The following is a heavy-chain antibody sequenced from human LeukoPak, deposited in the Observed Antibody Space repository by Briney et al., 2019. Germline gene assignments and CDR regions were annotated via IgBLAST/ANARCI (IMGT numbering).Heavy chain of an antibody. CDR3: ARDLDSGNYFFAY. Sequence: GGSLRLSCAASGFAFSDYYMSWIRQAPGTGLEGVSYISSSGSIIKYADSVKGRFTISRDNAKNSLYLQMSSLRAEDTAVYYCARDLDSGNYFFAYWGQGTPVTVSS. D-gene: IGHD3-22*01. J-gene: IGHJ4*02. CDR2: ISSSGSII. V-gene: IGHV3-11*04. CDR1: GFAFSDYY.